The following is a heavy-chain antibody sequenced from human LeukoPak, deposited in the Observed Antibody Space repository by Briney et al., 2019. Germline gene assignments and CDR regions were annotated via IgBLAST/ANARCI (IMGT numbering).Heavy chain of an antibody. V-gene: IGHV1-8*01. D-gene: IGHD2-15*01. J-gene: IGHJ6*03. Sequence: ASVKVSCKASGYTFTSYDINWVRQATGQGLEWMGWMNPNSGNTGYAQKFQGRVTMTRNTSISTAYMELSSLRSEDTAVYYCARGYCSGGSCYRNYYYYMDVWGKGTTVTVSS. CDR1: GYTFTSYD. CDR2: MNPNSGNT. CDR3: ARGYCSGGSCYRNYYYYMDV.